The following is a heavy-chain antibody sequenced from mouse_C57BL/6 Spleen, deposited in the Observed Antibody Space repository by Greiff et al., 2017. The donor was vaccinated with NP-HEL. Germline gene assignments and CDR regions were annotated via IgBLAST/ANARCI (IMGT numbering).Heavy chain of an antibody. CDR3: ARHEGGYDYDAAWFAY. CDR2: FYPGSGSI. Sequence: VQLQQSGAELVKPGASVKLSCKASGYTFTEYTIHWAKQRSGQGLEWIGWFYPGSGSIKYNEKFKDKATLTADKSSSTVYMELSRLTSEDSAVYFCARHEGGYDYDAAWFAYWGQGTLVTVSA. D-gene: IGHD2-4*01. V-gene: IGHV1-62-2*01. CDR1: GYTFTEYT. J-gene: IGHJ3*01.